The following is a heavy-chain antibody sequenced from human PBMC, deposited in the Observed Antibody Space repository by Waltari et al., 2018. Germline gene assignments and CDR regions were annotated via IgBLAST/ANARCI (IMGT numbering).Heavy chain of an antibody. CDR3: AGGSGWLIDY. Sequence: EVELVESGGDLVQPGGSLRLSCAASGFSFSTYWMSWGRQAPGKGLEWVANIKQDGSEKYYVDSVKGRFAISRDNPKNSLYLQMNSLSAEDTAVYYCAGGSGWLIDYWGQGTLVTVSS. CDR1: GFSFSTYW. V-gene: IGHV3-7*01. D-gene: IGHD6-19*01. CDR2: IKQDGSEK. J-gene: IGHJ4*02.